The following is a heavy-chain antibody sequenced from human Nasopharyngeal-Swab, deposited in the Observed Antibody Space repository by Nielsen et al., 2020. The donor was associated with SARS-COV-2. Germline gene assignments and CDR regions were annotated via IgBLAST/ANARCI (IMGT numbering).Heavy chain of an antibody. CDR2: ISTYNGIT. Sequence: ASVKVSCKASGYTFTSFGINWVRQAPGQGLEWMGWISTYNGITNYAQRFQRRVTMTTDTSTSTAYMDLRSLTSDDTAVYYCARDGDLNWFDPWGQGTQVTVSS. CDR3: ARDGDLNWFDP. CDR1: GYTFTSFG. J-gene: IGHJ5*02. D-gene: IGHD7-27*01. V-gene: IGHV1-18*01.